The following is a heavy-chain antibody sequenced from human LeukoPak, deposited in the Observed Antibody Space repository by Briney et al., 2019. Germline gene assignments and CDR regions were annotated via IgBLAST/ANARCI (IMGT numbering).Heavy chain of an antibody. CDR2: ISGSGGST. CDR3: AKDLHPRWGSYSPFDY. J-gene: IGHJ4*02. CDR1: GFTFSSYA. D-gene: IGHD3-16*01. V-gene: IGHV3-23*01. Sequence: GGSLRLSCAASGFTFSSYAMSWVRQAPGKGLEWVSAISGSGGSTYYADSVKGRFTISRDNSKNTLYLQMNSLRAEDTAVYYCAKDLHPRWGSYSPFDYWGQGTLVTVSS.